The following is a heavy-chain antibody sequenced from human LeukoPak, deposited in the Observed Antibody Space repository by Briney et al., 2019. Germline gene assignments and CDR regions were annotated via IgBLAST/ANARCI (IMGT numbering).Heavy chain of an antibody. CDR2: IYSAGST. CDR3: AKDFVVVPGNVNYFDS. V-gene: IGHV3-53*01. J-gene: IGHJ4*02. CDR1: GFTVSSNS. Sequence: GGSLRLSCTVSGFTVSSNSMSWVRQAPGKGLEWVSFIYSAGSTHYSDSVKGRFTVSRDNSKNTLYVQMKSLRAEDTAVYYCAKDFVVVPGNVNYFDSWGQGTLVTVSS. D-gene: IGHD2-21*02.